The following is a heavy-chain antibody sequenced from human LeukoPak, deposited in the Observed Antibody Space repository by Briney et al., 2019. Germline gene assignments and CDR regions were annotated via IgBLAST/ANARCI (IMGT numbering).Heavy chain of an antibody. V-gene: IGHV3-23*01. CDR3: ATPRPEDRWLQYEGAFDY. CDR2: ISSSGGST. CDR1: GFTFSSYA. J-gene: IGHJ4*02. D-gene: IGHD5-24*01. Sequence: GGSLRLSCAASGFTFSSYAMSWVRQAPGKGLEWVSAISSSGGSTYYADSVKGRFTISRDNSKNTLYLQMNSLRAEDTAVYYCATPRPEDRWLQYEGAFDYWGQGTLVTVSS.